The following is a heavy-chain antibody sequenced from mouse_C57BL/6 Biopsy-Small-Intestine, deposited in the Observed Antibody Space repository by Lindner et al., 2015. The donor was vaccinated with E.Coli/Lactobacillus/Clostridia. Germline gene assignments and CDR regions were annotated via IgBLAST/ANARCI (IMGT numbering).Heavy chain of an antibody. V-gene: IGHV1-83*01. Sequence: SVKVSCKVSGYTLTELSIHWVRQAPGKGLEWMGGFDPADGETIYAQKFQGRVTMTEDTSTDTAYMELSSLRSEDTAVYYCATRNSGTYLWSFDIWGQGTMVTVSS. CDR3: ATRNSGTYLWSFDI. J-gene: IGHJ3*01. D-gene: IGHD2-10*01. CDR2: FDPADGET. CDR1: GYTLTELS.